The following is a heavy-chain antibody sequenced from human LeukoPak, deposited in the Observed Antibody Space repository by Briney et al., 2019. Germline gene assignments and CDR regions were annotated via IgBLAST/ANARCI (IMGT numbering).Heavy chain of an antibody. V-gene: IGHV4-59*01. J-gene: IGHJ4*02. CDR2: IYYSGST. CDR3: ASYWGGRFDY. Sequence: SETLSLTCTVSGGSISSYYWNWIRQPPGKGLEWIGYIYYSGSTNYNPSLKSRVTIAVDPSKNQFSLKLHSVTAADTAVYYCASYWGGRFDYWGQGTLVTVSS. CDR1: GGSISSYY. D-gene: IGHD7-27*01.